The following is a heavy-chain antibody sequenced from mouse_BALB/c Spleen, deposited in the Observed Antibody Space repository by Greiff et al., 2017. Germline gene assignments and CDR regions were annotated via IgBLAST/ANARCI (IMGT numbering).Heavy chain of an antibody. V-gene: IGHV3-6*02. CDR3: ARVGSGYVGY. D-gene: IGHD3-1*01. CDR1: GYSITSGYY. J-gene: IGHJ2*01. Sequence: DVQLQESGPGLVKPSQSLSLTCSVTGYSITSGYYWNWIRQFPGNKLEWMGYISYDGSNNYNPSLKNRISITRDTSKNQFFLKLNSVTTEDTATYYCARVGSGYVGYWGQGTTLTVSS. CDR2: ISYDGSN.